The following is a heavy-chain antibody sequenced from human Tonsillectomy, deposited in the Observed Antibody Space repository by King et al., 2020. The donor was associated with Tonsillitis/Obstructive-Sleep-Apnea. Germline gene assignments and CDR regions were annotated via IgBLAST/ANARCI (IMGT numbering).Heavy chain of an antibody. Sequence: QLVQSGAEVKKPGASVKVSCKASGYTFTGYYMHWVRQAPGQGLEWMGWINPNSGGTNYAQKFQGRVTMTRDTSISTAYMELSRLRSDDTAVYYCARDGGYYDSSGYYYEGYWFDPWGQGTLVTVSS. V-gene: IGHV1-2*02. J-gene: IGHJ5*02. CDR1: GYTFTGYY. CDR3: ARDGGYYDSSGYYYEGYWFDP. CDR2: INPNSGGT. D-gene: IGHD3-22*01.